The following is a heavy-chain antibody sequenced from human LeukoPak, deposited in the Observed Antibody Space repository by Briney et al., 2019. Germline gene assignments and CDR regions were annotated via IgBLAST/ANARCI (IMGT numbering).Heavy chain of an antibody. D-gene: IGHD3-3*01. V-gene: IGHV4-59*01. CDR2: IYYSGST. CDR1: GGSISSYY. J-gene: IGHJ6*03. CDR3: ARVYYDFWSGYSPYYYYYMDV. Sequence: PSETLSLTCTVSGGSISSYYWSWIRQPPGKGLEWIGYIYYSGSTNYNPSLKSRVTISVDTSKNQFSLKLSSVTAADTAVYYCARVYYDFWSGYSPYYYYYMDVWGKGTTVTVSS.